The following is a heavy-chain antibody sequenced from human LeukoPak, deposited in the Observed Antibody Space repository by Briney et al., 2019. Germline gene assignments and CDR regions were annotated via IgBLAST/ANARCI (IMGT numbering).Heavy chain of an antibody. CDR2: ISASGGST. D-gene: IGHD3-16*02. Sequence: GGSLRLSCAASGFTFSSFAMSWVRQAPGKGLEWISVISASGGSTYYADSVKGRFTISRDNSKNTLHLQMNSLRAEDTAVYYCAKGISIYSYFDNWGQGTLDTVSS. CDR1: GFTFSSFA. CDR3: AKGISIYSYFDN. J-gene: IGHJ4*02. V-gene: IGHV3-23*01.